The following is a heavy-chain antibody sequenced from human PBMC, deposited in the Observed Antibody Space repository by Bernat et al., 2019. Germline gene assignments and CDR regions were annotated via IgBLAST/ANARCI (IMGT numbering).Heavy chain of an antibody. J-gene: IGHJ4*02. CDR1: GGSVSTGSYY. V-gene: IGHV4-61*01. Sequence: QVQLQESGPGLVKLSETLSLTCTVPGGSVSTGSYYWSWIRQPPGKGLQWIGYFFYSGSTNYNPSLKSRVTISVDTSKNQFSLKLSSVTAADTAVYYCARAIIAVAGTTYYFDYWGQGTLVTVSS. D-gene: IGHD6-19*01. CDR3: ARAIIAVAGTTYYFDY. CDR2: FFYSGST.